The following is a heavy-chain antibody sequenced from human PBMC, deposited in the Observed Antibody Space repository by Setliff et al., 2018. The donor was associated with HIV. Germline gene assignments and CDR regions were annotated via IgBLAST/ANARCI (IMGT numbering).Heavy chain of an antibody. V-gene: IGHV4-59*11. CDR3: ARYSPRGYTLTGPY. J-gene: IGHJ4*02. Sequence: SETLSLTCAVSGGTFSLHYYTWIRQPPGKGLEWIGYIYYSGSTKHNPSLKSRVTISLDTSKNQFSLKLTSVTAADTAVYYCARYSPRGYTLTGPYWGQGTLVTVSS. D-gene: IGHD6-25*01. CDR1: GGTFSLHY. CDR2: IYYSGST.